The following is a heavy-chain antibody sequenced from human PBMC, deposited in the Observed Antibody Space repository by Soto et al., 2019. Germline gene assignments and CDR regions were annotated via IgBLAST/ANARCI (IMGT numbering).Heavy chain of an antibody. Sequence: GASVKVSCKASGGTFSSYAISWVRQAPGQGLEWMGGIIPIFGTANYAQKFQGRVTITADESTSTAYMELSSLRSEDTAVYYCAREREQQLVPFDYCGQGPLVTVYS. J-gene: IGHJ4*02. CDR1: GGTFSSYA. V-gene: IGHV1-69*13. D-gene: IGHD6-13*01. CDR3: AREREQQLVPFDY. CDR2: IIPIFGTA.